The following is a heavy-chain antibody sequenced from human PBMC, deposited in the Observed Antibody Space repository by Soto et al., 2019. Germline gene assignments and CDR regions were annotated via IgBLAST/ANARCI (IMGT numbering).Heavy chain of an antibody. CDR3: ARGRYDFGSGRYYYYYMDV. CDR2: INHSGST. V-gene: IGHV4-34*01. Sequence: SETLSLTCAAYGGSFSGYYWSWIRQPPGKGLEWIGEINHSGSTNYNPSLKSRVTISVDTSKNQFSLKLSSVTAVDTAVYYCARGRYDFGSGRYYYYYMDVWGKGTTVTVSS. J-gene: IGHJ6*03. CDR1: GGSFSGYY. D-gene: IGHD3-3*01.